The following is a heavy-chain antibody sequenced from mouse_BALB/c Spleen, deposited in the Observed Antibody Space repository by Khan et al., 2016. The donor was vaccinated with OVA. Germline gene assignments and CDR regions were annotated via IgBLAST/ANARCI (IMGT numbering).Heavy chain of an antibody. CDR3: ARSLITTWYFDV. CDR1: GFTFSNFG. CDR2: ISSGSATI. Sequence: EVELVESGGGLVQPGGSRKLSCAASGFTFSNFGMHWVRQAPEKGLEWVAYISSGSATIYYADTVKVRFTISRDNPKNTLLLHMTSIRSEDTAIYYWARSLITTWYFDVWGAGTTVTVSS. V-gene: IGHV5-17*02. J-gene: IGHJ1*01. D-gene: IGHD2-4*01.